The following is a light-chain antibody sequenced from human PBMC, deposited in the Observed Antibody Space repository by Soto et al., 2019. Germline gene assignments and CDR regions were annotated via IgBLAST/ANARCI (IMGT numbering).Light chain of an antibody. V-gene: IGLV2-11*01. J-gene: IGLJ1*01. Sequence: QSVLTQPRSVSGSPGQSVTISCTGTSSYVGGYNYVSWYQQHPGKAPKLMIYDVNKRPSGVPDRFSGSKSGNTASLTISGLQAEDEADYYCCSYAGSYTLVFGTGTKVTVL. CDR1: SSYVGGYNY. CDR3: CSYAGSYTLV. CDR2: DVN.